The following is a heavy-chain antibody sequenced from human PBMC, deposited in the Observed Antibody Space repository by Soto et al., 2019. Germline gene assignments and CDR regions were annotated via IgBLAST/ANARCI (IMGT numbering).Heavy chain of an antibody. J-gene: IGHJ5*02. V-gene: IGHV3-30*04. CDR1: GFSFRNSA. Sequence: QVQLVESGGGVVQPGRSLRLSCAASGFSFRNSAMHWVRQAPGKGLEWVAMISFDGSNKYYADSVRGRFTISRDNPKNTLYLQMNSLRAEDTAVYFCARDASPHSNPSWFDPWGQGTLVTVSS. CDR3: ARDASPHSNPSWFDP. D-gene: IGHD4-4*01. CDR2: ISFDGSNK.